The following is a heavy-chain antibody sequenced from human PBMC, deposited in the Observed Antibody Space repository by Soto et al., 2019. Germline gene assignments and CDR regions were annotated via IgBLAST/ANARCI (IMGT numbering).Heavy chain of an antibody. D-gene: IGHD6-13*01. V-gene: IGHV3-23*04. Sequence: EVRLVESGGGLVQRGGSLRLSCAASGFTFSSYAMTWVRQAPGKGLEWVSIISVRGGGTYYGDSVKGRFTISRDNSINALYLQMTSLRVEDTAVYYCAKDRHYIAAAGTVGMDVWGQGTTVTVSS. CDR2: ISVRGGGT. CDR3: AKDRHYIAAAGTVGMDV. CDR1: GFTFSSYA. J-gene: IGHJ6*02.